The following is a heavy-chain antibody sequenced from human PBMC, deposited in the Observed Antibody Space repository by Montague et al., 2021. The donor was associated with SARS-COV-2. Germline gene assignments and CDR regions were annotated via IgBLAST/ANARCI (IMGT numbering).Heavy chain of an antibody. CDR2: INYSGGT. Sequence: SETLSLTCAVYGGSFGDDHWSWIRQPPGKGLEWIAYINYSGGTNYNPSLKSRVTISVDTSKNHFSLQLRSVTPADTAVYFCARATSVRGAVNWFDPWGQGTLVTVAS. CDR1: GGSFGDDH. J-gene: IGHJ5*02. V-gene: IGHV4-59*01. D-gene: IGHD3-10*01. CDR3: ARATSVRGAVNWFDP.